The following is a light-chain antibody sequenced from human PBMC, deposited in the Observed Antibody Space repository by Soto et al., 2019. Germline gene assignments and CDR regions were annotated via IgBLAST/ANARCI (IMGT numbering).Light chain of an antibody. CDR2: EVT. CDR3: SSDTSGGTWV. CDR1: SSDVGNDDS. J-gene: IGLJ3*02. Sequence: QSALTQPASVSASPGQSITISCTGSSSDVGNDDSVSWYQQHPGKAPKLMIYEVTNRPSGVSNRFSGSKSGNTASLTISGLQAEDEAVYYCSSDTSGGTWVFGGGTKLTVL. V-gene: IGLV2-14*01.